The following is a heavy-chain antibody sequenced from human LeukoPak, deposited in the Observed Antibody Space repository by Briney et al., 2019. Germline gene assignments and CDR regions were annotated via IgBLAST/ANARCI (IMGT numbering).Heavy chain of an antibody. CDR2: INPNSGGT. J-gene: IGHJ4*02. Sequence: ASVKVSCKASGYTFTGYYMHWVRQAPGQGLEWMGWINPNSGGTNYAQKFQGRVTMTRDMSISTAYMELSRLRSDDTAVYYCAREGCGYPRYFDYWRQGTLVTVSS. D-gene: IGHD2-21*01. V-gene: IGHV1-2*02. CDR3: AREGCGYPRYFDY. CDR1: GYTFTGYY.